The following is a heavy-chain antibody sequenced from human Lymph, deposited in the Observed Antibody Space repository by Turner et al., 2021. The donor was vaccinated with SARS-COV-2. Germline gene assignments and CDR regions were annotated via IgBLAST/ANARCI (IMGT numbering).Heavy chain of an antibody. J-gene: IGHJ4*02. Sequence: EVQLLYSGGGLVQPGGSLILSCAASGSTFSSYAMSWVLQAPGKGLEWVSVSRGSGGSTYDADSVKGRFTISRANSKNTLYLQMNSLRDEDTAVYYCAKEGDTAMVNFDYWGQGTLVTVSS. CDR1: GSTFSSYA. CDR2: SRGSGGST. CDR3: AKEGDTAMVNFDY. V-gene: IGHV3-23*01. D-gene: IGHD5-18*01.